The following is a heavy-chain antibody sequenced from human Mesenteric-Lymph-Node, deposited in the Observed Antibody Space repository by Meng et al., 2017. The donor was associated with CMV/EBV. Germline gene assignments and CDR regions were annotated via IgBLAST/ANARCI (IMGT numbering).Heavy chain of an antibody. D-gene: IGHD2-2*01. J-gene: IGHJ5*02. CDR3: ARDLYCRSTSCYSGWFDP. V-gene: IGHV1-46*01. CDR2: INPSGGST. Sequence: ASVKVSCKASGYTFTSYYMQWVRQAPGQELEWMGIINPSGGSTSYAQKFQGRVTMTRDTSTSTVYMELSSLRSEDTAVYYCARDLYCRSTSCYSGWFDPWGQGTLVTVS. CDR1: GYTFTSYY.